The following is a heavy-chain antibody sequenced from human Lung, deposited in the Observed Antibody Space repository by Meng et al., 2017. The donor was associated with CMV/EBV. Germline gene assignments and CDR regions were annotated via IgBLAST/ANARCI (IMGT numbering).Heavy chain of an antibody. D-gene: IGHD6-19*01. Sequence: QVQLQESGPGLVKPSETLSLTCTVSGGSISSYYWSWIRQSAGKGLEWIGRIYTSGTTIYNPSLKSRLTLSLATSKNQFSLKLNSVTAADTAVYYCARAEADTGNFDYWGQGTLVTVSS. CDR1: GGSISSYY. V-gene: IGHV4-4*07. J-gene: IGHJ4*02. CDR2: IYTSGTT. CDR3: ARAEADTGNFDY.